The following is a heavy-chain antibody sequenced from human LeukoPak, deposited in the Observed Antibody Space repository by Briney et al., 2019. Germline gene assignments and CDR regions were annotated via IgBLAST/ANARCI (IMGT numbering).Heavy chain of an antibody. CDR2: IYSGGST. V-gene: IGHV3-66*01. CDR3: ARNGDYYRLDY. Sequence: GGSLRLSCAASGFTVSSNYMSWVRQAPGKGLEWVSVIYSGGSTYYADSVKGRFTISRDNAKNSLYLQMNNLRVEDTAVFYCARNGDYYRLDYWGQGTLVTVSS. CDR1: GFTVSSNY. D-gene: IGHD3-22*01. J-gene: IGHJ4*02.